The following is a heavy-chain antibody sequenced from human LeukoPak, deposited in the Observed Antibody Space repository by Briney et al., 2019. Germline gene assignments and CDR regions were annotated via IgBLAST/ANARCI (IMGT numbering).Heavy chain of an antibody. V-gene: IGHV1-2*02. CDR2: INPKSGGT. J-gene: IGHJ4*02. Sequence: WASVKVSCKASGYTFTDYYMHWVRQAPGQGLEWMGWINPKSGGTNSAQKFQGRVTMTRDTSISTAYMEVSRLRSDDTAVYYCATYYYDSSGYYFDSWGQGTLVTVSS. CDR1: GYTFTDYY. CDR3: ATYYYDSSGYYFDS. D-gene: IGHD3-22*01.